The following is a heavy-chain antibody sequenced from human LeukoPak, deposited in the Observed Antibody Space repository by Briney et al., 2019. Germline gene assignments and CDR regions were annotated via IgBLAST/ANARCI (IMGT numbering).Heavy chain of an antibody. Sequence: GESLKISCEGSGYSFTSYWIGWVRQMPGKGLEWMGIIYPGDSDTRYSPSFQGQVTISANKSISTAYLQWSSLKASDTAMYYCARPDCSGGSCYSQLDYWGQGTLVTVSS. CDR3: ARPDCSGGSCYSQLDY. V-gene: IGHV5-51*01. CDR1: GYSFTSYW. D-gene: IGHD2-15*01. J-gene: IGHJ4*02. CDR2: IYPGDSDT.